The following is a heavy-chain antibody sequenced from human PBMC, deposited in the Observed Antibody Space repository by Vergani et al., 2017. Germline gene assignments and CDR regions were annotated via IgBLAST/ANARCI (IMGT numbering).Heavy chain of an antibody. Sequence: QVQLQESGPGLVKPSETLSLTCTVSGGSISSYYWSWIRQPPGKGLEWIGYIYYSGSTNYNPSLKSRVTISVDTSKNQFSLKLSSVTAADTAVYYCARVKVGSGWSRYYFDCWGQGTLVTVSS. V-gene: IGHV4-59*01. J-gene: IGHJ4*02. CDR1: GGSISSYY. CDR2: IYYSGST. CDR3: ARVKVGSGWSRYYFDC. D-gene: IGHD6-19*01.